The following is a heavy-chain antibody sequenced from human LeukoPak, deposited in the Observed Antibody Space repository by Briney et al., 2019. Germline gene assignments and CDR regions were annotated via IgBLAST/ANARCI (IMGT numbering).Heavy chain of an antibody. J-gene: IGHJ5*02. CDR2: INPSGGST. V-gene: IGHV1-46*01. D-gene: IGHD2-2*01. CDR1: GYTFTSYY. Sequence: ASVKVSCXASGYTFTSYYMHWVRQAHGQGLEWMGIINPSGGSTSYAQKFQGRVTMTRDTSTSTVYMELSSLRSEDTAVYYCARDTSVVSRAPAAIFDPWGQGTLVTVSS. CDR3: ARDTSVVSRAPAAIFDP.